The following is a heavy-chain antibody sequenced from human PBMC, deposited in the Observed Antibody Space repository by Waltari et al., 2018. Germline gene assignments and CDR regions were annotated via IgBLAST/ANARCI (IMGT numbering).Heavy chain of an antibody. Sequence: EVQLLESGGGLVQPGGSLRLSCAASGFTFSSYAMSWVRQAPGKGLEWVSVIYSGGRTYYADSVKGRFTISRDNSKNTLYLQMNSLRAEDTAVYYCAKFHLNYYFDYWGQGTLVTVSS. CDR3: AKFHLNYYFDY. CDR2: IYSGGRT. CDR1: GFTFSSYA. D-gene: IGHD1-20*01. J-gene: IGHJ4*02. V-gene: IGHV3-23*03.